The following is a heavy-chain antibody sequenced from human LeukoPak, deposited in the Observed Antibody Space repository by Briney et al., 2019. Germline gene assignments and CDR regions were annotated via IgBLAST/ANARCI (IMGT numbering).Heavy chain of an antibody. D-gene: IGHD5-12*01. J-gene: IGHJ3*01. CDR3: ARAGYRGYGSEALDV. CDR1: GYTFDDYD. Sequence: ASVKVSCKASGYTFDDYDINWVRQVPGQGLEWLGWMNGRSGNTGYTERLEGRLSMTRDTSTTTAYLEVTGLTSEDTAMYFCARAGYRGYGSEALDVWGQGTLVTVSS. V-gene: IGHV1-8*01. CDR2: MNGRSGNT.